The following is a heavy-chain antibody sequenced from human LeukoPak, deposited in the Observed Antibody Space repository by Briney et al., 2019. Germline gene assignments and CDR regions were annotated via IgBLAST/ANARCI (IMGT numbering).Heavy chain of an antibody. CDR1: GFTLSSYE. CDR3: ARGEYYYDGGY. D-gene: IGHD3-22*01. V-gene: IGHV3-7*04. J-gene: IGHJ4*02. CDR2: IKQDGSEK. Sequence: GGSLRLSCAASGFTLSSYEMNWVRQAPGKGLEWVANIKQDGSEKYYVDSVKGRFTISRDNAKNSLFLQMNSLRAEDTAVYYCARGEYYYDGGYWGQGTLVTVSS.